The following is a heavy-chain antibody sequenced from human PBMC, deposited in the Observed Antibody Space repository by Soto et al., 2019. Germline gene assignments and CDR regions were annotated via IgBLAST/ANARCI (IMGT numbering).Heavy chain of an antibody. CDR1: GGSISSSNW. CDR3: ARVPADRIAVAGIRG. CDR2: IYHSGST. Sequence: SETLSLTCAVSGGSISSSNWWSWVRQPPGKGLEWIGEIYHSGSTNYNPSLKSRVTISVDKSKNQFSLKLSSVTAADTAVYYCARVPADRIAVAGIRGWGQGTLVTVSS. V-gene: IGHV4-4*02. D-gene: IGHD6-19*01. J-gene: IGHJ4*02.